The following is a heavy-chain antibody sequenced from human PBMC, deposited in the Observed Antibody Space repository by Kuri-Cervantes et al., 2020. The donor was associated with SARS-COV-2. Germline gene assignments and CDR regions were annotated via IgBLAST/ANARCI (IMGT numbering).Heavy chain of an antibody. D-gene: IGHD3-22*01. J-gene: IGHJ6*03. CDR3: ARSGYYSRGVTYYYMDV. CDR1: GGSITSGGYY. Sequence: SETLSLTCTVSGGSITSGGYYWSWIRQPPGKGLEWIGYIYRSGSTYYNPSLKSRVTISIDRSKNQFSLNLSSVTAADTAVYYCARSGYYSRGVTYYYMDVWDKGTTVTVSS. V-gene: IGHV4-30-2*01. CDR2: IYRSGST.